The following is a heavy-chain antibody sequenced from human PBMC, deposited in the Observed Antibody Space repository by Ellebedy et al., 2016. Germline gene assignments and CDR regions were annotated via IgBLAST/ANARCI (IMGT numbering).Heavy chain of an antibody. Sequence: SETLSLTXAVSGGSISSSNWWSWVRQPPGKGLEWIGEIYHSGSTNYNPSLKSRVTISVDTSKNQFSLKLSSVTAADTAVYYCARAPLGYYYDSSGYWDYWGQGTLVTVSS. V-gene: IGHV4-4*02. CDR3: ARAPLGYYYDSSGYWDY. CDR1: GGSISSSNW. CDR2: IYHSGST. D-gene: IGHD3-22*01. J-gene: IGHJ4*02.